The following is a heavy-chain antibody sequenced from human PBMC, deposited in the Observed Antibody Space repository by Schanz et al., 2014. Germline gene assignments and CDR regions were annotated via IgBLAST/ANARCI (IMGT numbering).Heavy chain of an antibody. CDR1: GFTFRGHA. CDR2: TSTDGTKT. J-gene: IGHJ3*01. Sequence: QVQLVESGGGVVQPGTSLRLSCAASGFTFRGHAMHWVRQAPGQGLEKVAVTSTDGTKTYYAASVRGRFTISRDNSKTTVYLHMNSLRSEDTDVYSCTRDRGALINHNDALDLWGQGTMVSVSS. D-gene: IGHD3-16*01. CDR3: TRDRGALINHNDALDL. V-gene: IGHV3-30*04.